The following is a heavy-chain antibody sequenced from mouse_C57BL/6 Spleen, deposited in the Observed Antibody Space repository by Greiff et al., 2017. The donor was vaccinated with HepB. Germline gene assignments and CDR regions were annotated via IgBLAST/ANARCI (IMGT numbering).Heavy chain of an antibody. CDR3: ARGADAMDY. Sequence: EESGPGLVKPSQSLSLTCSVTGYSITSGYYWNWIRQFPGNKLEWMGYISYDGSNNYNPSLKNRISITRDTSKNQFFLKLNSVTTEDTATYYCARGADAMDYWGQGTSVTVSS. V-gene: IGHV3-6*01. CDR2: ISYDGSN. J-gene: IGHJ4*01. CDR1: GYSITSGYY.